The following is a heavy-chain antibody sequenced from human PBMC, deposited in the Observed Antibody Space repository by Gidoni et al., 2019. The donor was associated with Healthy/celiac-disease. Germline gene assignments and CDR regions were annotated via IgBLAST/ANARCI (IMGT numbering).Heavy chain of an antibody. CDR3: ARDSYYSGYDFRAFDI. Sequence: EVQLVESGGGLIQPGGSLRLSCAASGFTVSSNYMSWVRQAPGKGLEWVSVIYSGGSTYYADSVKGRFTISRDNSKNTLYLQMNSLRAEDTAVYYCARDSYYSGYDFRAFDIWGQGTMVTVSS. J-gene: IGHJ3*02. CDR2: IYSGGST. D-gene: IGHD5-12*01. V-gene: IGHV3-53*01. CDR1: GFTVSSNY.